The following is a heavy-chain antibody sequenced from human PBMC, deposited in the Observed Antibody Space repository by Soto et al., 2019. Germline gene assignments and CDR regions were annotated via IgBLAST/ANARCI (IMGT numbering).Heavy chain of an antibody. Sequence: GGSLRLSCAASGFTFSSYAMSWVRPAPGKGLEWVSAISGSGGSTYYADSVRGRFTISRDNSRNTLYLQMNSLRAEDTAVYYCAKDLASSSWYGWFDPWGQGTLVTVSS. J-gene: IGHJ5*02. CDR3: AKDLASSSWYGWFDP. D-gene: IGHD6-13*01. CDR1: GFTFSSYA. V-gene: IGHV3-23*01. CDR2: ISGSGGST.